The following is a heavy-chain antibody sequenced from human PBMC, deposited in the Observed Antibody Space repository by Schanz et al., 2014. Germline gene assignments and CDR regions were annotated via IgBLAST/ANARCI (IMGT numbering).Heavy chain of an antibody. CDR1: GGSISSGTYY. D-gene: IGHD1-1*01. Sequence: QVQLQESGPGLVKPSQTLSLTCIVSGGSISSGTYYWSWLRQPAGKGLEWIGRIYTSGSTNYNPSLKSRVTISLDTSKNHFSLPLTSLPAADTAVYYCARDTTWRLDLWGRGTLVTVSS. V-gene: IGHV4-61*02. CDR3: ARDTTWRLDL. J-gene: IGHJ2*01. CDR2: IYTSGST.